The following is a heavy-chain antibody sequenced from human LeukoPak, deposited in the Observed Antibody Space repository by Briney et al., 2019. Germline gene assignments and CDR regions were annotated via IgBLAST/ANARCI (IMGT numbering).Heavy chain of an antibody. D-gene: IGHD3-10*01. Sequence: SDTLSLTYTVSGGSISSGDYYWRWLRQPPGTGLEWTGYIYYSGSTYYNPSLKSRVTISVDTSKNQFSLKLSSVTAADTAVYYCARVIGEENWFDPWGQGTLVTVSS. CDR1: GGSISSGDYY. J-gene: IGHJ5*02. CDR2: IYYSGST. V-gene: IGHV4-30-4*02. CDR3: ARVIGEENWFDP.